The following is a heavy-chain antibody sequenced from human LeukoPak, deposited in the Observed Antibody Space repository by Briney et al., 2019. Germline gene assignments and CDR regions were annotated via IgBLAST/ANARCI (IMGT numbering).Heavy chain of an antibody. V-gene: IGHV4-59*01. CDR1: GGSISSYY. J-gene: IGHJ4*02. CDR2: IFYSGST. D-gene: IGHD3-10*01. Sequence: PSETLSLTCTVSGGSISSYYWSWIRQPAGKGLEWIGNIFYSGSTYYGPSLKSRLTISLDTSQNQFSLKLTSVTPADTAVYYCARTAKYYYGSETYYFFDYWGQGTLVTVSS. CDR3: ARTAKYYYGSETYYFFDY.